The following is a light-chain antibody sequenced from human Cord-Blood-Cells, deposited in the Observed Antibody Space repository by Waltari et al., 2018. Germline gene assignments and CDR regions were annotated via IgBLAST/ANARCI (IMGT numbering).Light chain of an antibody. J-gene: IGLJ3*02. CDR3: SSYTSSSTWV. V-gene: IGLV2-14*03. Sequence: QSALTQPASVSGSPGQSITISCTGTSSAVGGYNYASWYQQHPGKAPKLIVYDVSKRPSGVSNRFSGSKSGNTASLTISGLQAEDEADYYCSSYTSSSTWVFGGGTKLTVL. CDR1: SSAVGGYNY. CDR2: DVS.